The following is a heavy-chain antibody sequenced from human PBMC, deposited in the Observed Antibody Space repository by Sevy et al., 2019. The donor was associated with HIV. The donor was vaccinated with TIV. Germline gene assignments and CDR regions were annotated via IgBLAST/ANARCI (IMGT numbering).Heavy chain of an antibody. CDR2: IHYTGTT. CDR1: GYSISSGYW. V-gene: IGHV4-38-2*01. J-gene: IGHJ4*02. CDR3: ASHDWGREDY. Sequence: SETLSLTCVVSGYSISSGYWWDWFRRPPGKGLEWIGAIHYTGTTQYTPSLNRRVTVSADTSKNQFSLRLSSMTAVDTAVYYCASHDWGREDYWGQGTLVTVSS. D-gene: IGHD7-27*01.